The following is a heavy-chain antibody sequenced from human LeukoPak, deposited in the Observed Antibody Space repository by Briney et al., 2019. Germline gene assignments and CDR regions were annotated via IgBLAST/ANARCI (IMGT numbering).Heavy chain of an antibody. CDR1: GYTFTSYD. CDR2: MNPNSGNT. D-gene: IGHD3-10*01. Sequence: AASVKVSCKASGYTFTSYDINWVRQATGQGLEWMGWMNPNSGNTGYAQKFQGRVTMTRNTSISTAYMELSSLRSEDTAVYYCARGPGRITMVRGVSNYYYYYMDVWGKGTTVTVSS. CDR3: ARGPGRITMVRGVSNYYYYYMDV. J-gene: IGHJ6*03. V-gene: IGHV1-8*01.